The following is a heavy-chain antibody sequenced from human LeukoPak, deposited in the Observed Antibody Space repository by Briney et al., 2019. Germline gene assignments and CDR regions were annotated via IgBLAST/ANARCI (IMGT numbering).Heavy chain of an antibody. J-gene: IGHJ4*02. Sequence: GGSLRLSCEASGFTFTTYSMTWVRQAPGKGLEWVSIISSGSSAIFSADALKGRFTISRDNSKNTLYLQMNSLRAEDTAVYYCAKDHFILGIVVVPAAINFDYWGQGTLVTVSS. D-gene: IGHD2-2*01. V-gene: IGHV3-21*04. CDR1: GFTFTTYS. CDR2: ISSGSSAI. CDR3: AKDHFILGIVVVPAAINFDY.